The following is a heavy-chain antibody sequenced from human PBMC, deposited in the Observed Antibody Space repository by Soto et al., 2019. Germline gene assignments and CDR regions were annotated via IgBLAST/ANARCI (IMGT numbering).Heavy chain of an antibody. J-gene: IGHJ4*02. CDR3: ASSYDSSGYCDY. CDR2: IWYDGSNK. V-gene: IGHV3-33*01. CDR1: GFTFSSYG. D-gene: IGHD3-22*01. Sequence: GGSXRLSCAASGFTFSSYGMHLFRQAPGKGLEWVAVIWYDGSNKYYADSVKGRFTISRDNSKNTLYLQMNSLRAEDTAVYYCASSYDSSGYCDYWGQGTLVTVSS.